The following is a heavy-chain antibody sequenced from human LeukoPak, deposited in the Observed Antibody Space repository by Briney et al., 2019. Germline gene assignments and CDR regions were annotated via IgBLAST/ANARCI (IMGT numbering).Heavy chain of an antibody. CDR2: ISSSTNYI. J-gene: IGHJ4*02. Sequence: GGSLRLSCAASGFTFSSYSMNWVRQAQGKGLEWVSSISSSTNYIFYADSVKGRFTISRDNAKNSLYLQMNGLRAEDTAVYHCAREYGSGSLDYWGQGTLATVSS. V-gene: IGHV3-21*01. CDR3: AREYGSGSLDY. CDR1: GFTFSSYS. D-gene: IGHD3-10*01.